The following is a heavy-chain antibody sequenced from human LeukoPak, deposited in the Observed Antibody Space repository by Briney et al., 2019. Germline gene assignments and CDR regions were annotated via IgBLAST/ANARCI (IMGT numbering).Heavy chain of an antibody. J-gene: IGHJ6*02. CDR2: INGNGGTT. Sequence: GASVKVSCKASGYGFINYYMHWVRQAPGQGLEWMGIINGNGGTTTYAQKFQGRVSMTRDTSTSTGYMELTSLRSEDTAVYYCAREIPQGMDVWGQGTTVTVSS. CDR3: AREIPQGMDV. CDR1: GYGFINYY. V-gene: IGHV1-46*01.